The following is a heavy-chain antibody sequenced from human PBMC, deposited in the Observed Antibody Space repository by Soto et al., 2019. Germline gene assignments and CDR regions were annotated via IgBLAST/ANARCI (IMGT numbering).Heavy chain of an antibody. CDR3: ARKVPGSTTRPDYWYFDI. CDR1: GFTFISYA. V-gene: IGHV3-23*01. D-gene: IGHD3-10*01. J-gene: IGHJ2*01. CDR2: ISGGGDAT. Sequence: EVQLLESGGGLVQPGGSLRLSCAASGFTFISYAMNWVRQAPGKGLQWVSAISGGGDATFYADSVKVRFTISRDNSRNTVSLQMNRLGSDDTAVYYCARKVPGSTTRPDYWYFDIWGRGTLVTVSS.